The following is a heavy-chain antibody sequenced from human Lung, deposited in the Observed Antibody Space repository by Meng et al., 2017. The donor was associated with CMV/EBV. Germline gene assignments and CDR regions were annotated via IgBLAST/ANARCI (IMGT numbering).Heavy chain of an antibody. Sequence: ACGYIFTTYAPHWVRQAPGQRLEWLGWINAGNGNTKYSEKFRGRVTISRDTSASTAYMELSGLRSEDTAIYYCAKNGPGQFPIFDHWGQGTLVTVSS. D-gene: IGHD3-9*01. V-gene: IGHV1-3*01. CDR2: INAGNGNT. CDR1: GYIFTTYA. CDR3: AKNGPGQFPIFDH. J-gene: IGHJ4*02.